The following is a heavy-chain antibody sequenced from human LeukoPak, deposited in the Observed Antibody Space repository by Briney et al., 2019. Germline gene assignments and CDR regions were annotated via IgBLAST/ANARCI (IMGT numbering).Heavy chain of an antibody. J-gene: IGHJ5*02. CDR1: GGSISSGSHY. CDR2: IYTSGNT. D-gene: IGHD1-26*01. CDR3: AGEVGGSWFDP. V-gene: IGHV4-61*02. Sequence: PSETLSLTCTVSGGSISSGSHYWSCIPQPAGKGLEWIGRIYTSGNTNYNPALKSRVTISLDTSKNQFSLNRSSVTAADTAVYYCAGEVGGSWFDPWGLGTLVTVSS.